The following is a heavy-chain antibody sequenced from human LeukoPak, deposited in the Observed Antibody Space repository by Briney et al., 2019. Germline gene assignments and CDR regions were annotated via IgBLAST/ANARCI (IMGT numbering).Heavy chain of an antibody. J-gene: IGHJ5*02. D-gene: IGHD4-17*01. CDR1: GVSISSGY. Sequence: SETLSLTCTVSGVSISSGYWSWIRLPPGKGLEWIGYIYYSGSSNYNPSLKSRVTMSVDTSKNQFSLKLTSVTAADTAVYHCARRLRQNLFDPWGQGTLVTVSS. CDR2: IYYSGSS. CDR3: ARRLRQNLFDP. V-gene: IGHV4-59*08.